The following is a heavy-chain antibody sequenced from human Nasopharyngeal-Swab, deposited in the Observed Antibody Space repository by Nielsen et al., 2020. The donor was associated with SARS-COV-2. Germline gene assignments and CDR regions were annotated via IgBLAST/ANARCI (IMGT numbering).Heavy chain of an antibody. CDR3: AKFRDIIDAFDI. CDR2: ISGSGGST. J-gene: IGHJ3*02. CDR1: GFTFDDYG. V-gene: IGHV3-23*01. Sequence: GESLKISCAASGFTFDDYGMSWVRQAPGKGLEWVSAISGSGGSTYYADSVKGRFTISRDNSKNTLYLQMNSLRAEDTAVYYCAKFRDIIDAFDIWGQGTMVTVSS. D-gene: IGHD2-15*01.